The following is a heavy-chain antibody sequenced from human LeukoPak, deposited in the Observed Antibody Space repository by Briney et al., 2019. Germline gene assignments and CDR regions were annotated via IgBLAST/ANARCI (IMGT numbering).Heavy chain of an antibody. V-gene: IGHV1-2*02. CDR2: IKPNSGGT. CDR3: ARGTQLDDAFDI. D-gene: IGHD2-2*01. Sequence: ASVKVFCKASGYTFTGYYIHWVRQAPGQGLEWMGWIKPNSGGTNYAQKFQGRVTMTRDTSISTAYMELSRLRSDDTAVYYCARGTQLDDAFDIWGQGTMVTVSS. J-gene: IGHJ3*02. CDR1: GYTFTGYY.